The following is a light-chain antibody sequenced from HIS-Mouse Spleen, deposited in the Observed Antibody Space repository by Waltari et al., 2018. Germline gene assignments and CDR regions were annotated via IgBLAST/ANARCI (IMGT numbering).Light chain of an antibody. Sequence: QSALTQPASVSGSPGQSITISCTGTSSDVGSYNLVSWSQQHPGKAPKLMIYEGSKRPSGVSNRFSGSKSGNTASLTISGLQAEDEADFYCCSYAGSSYVFGTGTKVTVL. J-gene: IGLJ1*01. CDR1: SSDVGSYNL. CDR2: EGS. CDR3: CSYAGSSYV. V-gene: IGLV2-23*01.